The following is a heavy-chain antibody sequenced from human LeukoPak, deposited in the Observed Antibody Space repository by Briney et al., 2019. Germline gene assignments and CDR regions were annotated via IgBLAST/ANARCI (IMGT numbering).Heavy chain of an antibody. Sequence: SETLSLTCTVSGGSISTTNYYWGWIRQPPGKGLEWIGSIYYSGSPYYNPSLKSRVTISVDTSKNQFSLKLSSVTAADTAVYYCARHKYTWSYYFDYWGQGTLVTVSS. CDR1: GGSISTTNYY. V-gene: IGHV4-39*01. D-gene: IGHD1-20*01. J-gene: IGHJ4*02. CDR3: ARHKYTWSYYFDY. CDR2: IYYSGSP.